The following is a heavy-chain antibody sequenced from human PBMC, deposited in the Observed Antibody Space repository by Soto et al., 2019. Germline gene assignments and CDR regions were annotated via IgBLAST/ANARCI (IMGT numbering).Heavy chain of an antibody. CDR1: GYTFTSYG. D-gene: IGHD3-3*01. V-gene: IGHV1-18*01. J-gene: IGHJ4*02. CDR3: ARDGAPYYDFWSGYSRHFDY. Sequence: GASVKVSCKASGYTFTSYGISWVRQAPGQGLEWMGWISAYNGNTNYAQKLQGRVTMTTDTSTSTAYIELRSLRSDDTAVYYCARDGAPYYDFWSGYSRHFDYWGQGTLVTVSS. CDR2: ISAYNGNT.